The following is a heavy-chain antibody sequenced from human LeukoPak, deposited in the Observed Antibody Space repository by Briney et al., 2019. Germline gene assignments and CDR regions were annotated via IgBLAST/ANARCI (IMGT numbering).Heavy chain of an antibody. Sequence: QAGGSLRLSCAASGFTFRNYAMSWVRQAPGEGLEWVSAITGSGGTTWYADSVKGHFTISRDNSKNTLYLQMNSLGAEDTAVYYCTEWGDYDGLTGYYDSDCWGQGTPVTVSS. V-gene: IGHV3-23*01. J-gene: IGHJ1*01. CDR3: TEWGDYDGLTGYYDSDC. D-gene: IGHD3-9*01. CDR2: ITGSGGTT. CDR1: GFTFRNYA.